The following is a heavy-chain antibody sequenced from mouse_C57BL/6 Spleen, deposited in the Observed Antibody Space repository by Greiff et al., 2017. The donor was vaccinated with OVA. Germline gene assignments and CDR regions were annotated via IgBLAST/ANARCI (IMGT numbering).Heavy chain of an antibody. D-gene: IGHD2-2*01. CDR3: ARSMVTPYWYFDV. Sequence: VQLQQPGTELVKPGASVKLSCKASGYTFTSYWMHWVKQRPGQGLEWIGNINPSNGGTNYNEKFKSKATLTVDKSSSTAYLQLSSLTSEDSAVYYCARSMVTPYWYFDVWGTGTTVTVSS. CDR2: INPSNGGT. V-gene: IGHV1-53*01. J-gene: IGHJ1*03. CDR1: GYTFTSYW.